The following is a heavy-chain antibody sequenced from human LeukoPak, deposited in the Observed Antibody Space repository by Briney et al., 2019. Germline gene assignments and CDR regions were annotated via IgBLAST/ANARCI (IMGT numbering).Heavy chain of an antibody. CDR3: TTDGVGVEGATYDN. Sequence: GGSLRLSCAASGFTFSSYAMSWVRQAPGKGLEWVSAISGSGGSTYYADSVKGRFTISRDNAKKSLYLQMNSLKTEDTAVYYCTTDGVGVEGATYDNWGQGTLVSVSS. CDR1: GFTFSSYA. D-gene: IGHD1-26*01. J-gene: IGHJ4*02. V-gene: IGHV3-23*01. CDR2: ISGSGGST.